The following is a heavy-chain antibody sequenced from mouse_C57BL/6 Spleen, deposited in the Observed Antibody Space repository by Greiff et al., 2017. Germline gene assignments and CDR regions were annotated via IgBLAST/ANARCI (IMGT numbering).Heavy chain of an antibody. D-gene: IGHD1-1*01. V-gene: IGHV1-19*01. Sequence: EVQLQESGPVLVKPGASVKMSCKASGYTFTDYYMNWVKQSHGKSLEWIGVINPYNGGTSYNQKFKGKATLTVDKSSSTAYMELNSLTSEDSAVYYCASTVVGGGYFDYWGQGTTLTVSS. CDR2: INPYNGGT. CDR3: ASTVVGGGYFDY. CDR1: GYTFTDYY. J-gene: IGHJ2*01.